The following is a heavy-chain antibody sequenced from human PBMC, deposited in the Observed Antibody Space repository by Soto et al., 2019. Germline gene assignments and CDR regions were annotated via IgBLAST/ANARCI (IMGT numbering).Heavy chain of an antibody. D-gene: IGHD2-2*01. CDR3: ARVKLGYCISTRCYNDY. CDR1: GFTFSSYS. J-gene: IGHJ4*02. CDR2: ISSSSSYI. Sequence: GGSLRLSCAASGFTFSSYSMNWVRQAPGKGLEWVSSISSSSSYIYYADSVKGRFTISRDNAKNSLYLQMNSLRAEDTAVYYCARVKLGYCISTRCYNDYWGQGT. V-gene: IGHV3-21*01.